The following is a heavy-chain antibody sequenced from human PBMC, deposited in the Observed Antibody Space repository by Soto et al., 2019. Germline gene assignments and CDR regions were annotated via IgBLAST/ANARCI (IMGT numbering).Heavy chain of an antibody. CDR2: VDYSGNS. V-gene: IGHV4-59*01. J-gene: IGHJ4*02. CDR3: ARNWCSVAGRCHFDY. Sequence: PSETLSLTCTVSCGSINTYYWSWIRQPPGKGLEWIGYVDYSGNSDSSPSLKSRVTISIDTSKKQDSLKLNSVTAADTAVYYCARNWCSVAGRCHFDYWGQGIPVTVSS. CDR1: CGSINTYY. D-gene: IGHD6-19*01.